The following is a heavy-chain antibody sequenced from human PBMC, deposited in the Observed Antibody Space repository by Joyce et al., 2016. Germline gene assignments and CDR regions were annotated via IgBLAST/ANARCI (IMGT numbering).Heavy chain of an antibody. CDR3: AGGILTGYFDY. Sequence: QGQLVESGGGVVQPGRSLRLSCAAPGFTFSNYGMHWVRQAPGKGLEWVAVISYDGNNKHYGDSVKGRFTISRDNSKNTLYLQMNSLRAEDTAVYYCAGGILTGYFDYWGQGTLVTVSS. CDR2: ISYDGNNK. V-gene: IGHV3-30*03. D-gene: IGHD3-9*01. CDR1: GFTFSNYG. J-gene: IGHJ4*02.